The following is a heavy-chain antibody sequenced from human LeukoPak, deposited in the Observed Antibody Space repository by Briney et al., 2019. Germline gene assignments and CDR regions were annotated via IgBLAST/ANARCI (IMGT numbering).Heavy chain of an antibody. CDR2: INHSGST. CDR3: ARDSGSGYYEA. V-gene: IGHV4-34*01. D-gene: IGHD3-10*01. Sequence: PSESPSLTCAVYGGSFSGYYWSWIRQPPGKGLEWIGEINHSGSTNYNPSLKSRVTISVDTSKNQFSLKLSSVTAADTAVYYCARDSGSGYYEAWGRGTLVTVSS. J-gene: IGHJ5*02. CDR1: GGSFSGYY.